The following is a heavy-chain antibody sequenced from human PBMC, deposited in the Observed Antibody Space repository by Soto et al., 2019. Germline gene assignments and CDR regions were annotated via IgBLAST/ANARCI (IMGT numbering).Heavy chain of an antibody. CDR3: AKVPYDSSGYYYFDY. J-gene: IGHJ4*02. CDR1: EFTFSDHY. CDR2: ISGGGSTT. Sequence: GGSLRLSCAASEFTFSDHYMTWIRQAPGKGQEWVSYISGGGSTTSYADSVKGRFTISRDNSDNTLYLQMNSLRAEDTAVYYCAKVPYDSSGYYYFDYWGQGTLVTVSS. V-gene: IGHV3-11*01. D-gene: IGHD3-22*01.